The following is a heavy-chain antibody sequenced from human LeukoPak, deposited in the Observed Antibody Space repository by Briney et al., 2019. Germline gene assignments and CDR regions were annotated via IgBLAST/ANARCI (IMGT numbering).Heavy chain of an antibody. CDR3: ARPIAGHTGDSDY. V-gene: IGHV5-51*01. CDR2: IFPADSSI. CDR1: GYSFATYW. J-gene: IGHJ4*02. Sequence: GESLKISCQGFGYSFATYWIGWARQKPGKGLEWMGIIFPADSSITYGPFFQGQFTISADKSISTVCLQWSSLKASDTAIYYCARPIAGHTGDSDYWGQGTLVTVSS. D-gene: IGHD2-8*02.